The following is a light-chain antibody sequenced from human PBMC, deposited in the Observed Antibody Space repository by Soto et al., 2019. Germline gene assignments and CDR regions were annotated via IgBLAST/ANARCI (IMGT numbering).Light chain of an antibody. CDR2: KVS. CDR1: QSLVYSDGNTY. J-gene: IGKJ1*01. Sequence: DVVMTQSPLSLPVTLGQPASISCRSSQSLVYSDGNTYLNWFQQRPGQSPRRLIYKVSNRDSGVPDRFSGSGSGTDFTLKISRVEAEDVGVYYCIQATLWPPTFGQGTKVEIK. CDR3: IQATLWPPT. V-gene: IGKV2-30*01.